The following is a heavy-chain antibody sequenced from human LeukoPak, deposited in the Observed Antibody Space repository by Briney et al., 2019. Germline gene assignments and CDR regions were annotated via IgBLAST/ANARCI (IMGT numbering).Heavy chain of an antibody. Sequence: GGSLRLSCAASGFTFSSYSMSWVRQAPGKGLEWVSSITSNSIYIYYTDSGKGRFTISRDNAKKSVYLQMNSLRAEDTAVYYCARWLPPASIDYWGQGPWSPSPQ. J-gene: IGHJ4*02. CDR3: ARWLPPASIDY. CDR2: ITSNSIYI. D-gene: IGHD2-2*01. CDR1: GFTFSSYS. V-gene: IGHV3-21*01.